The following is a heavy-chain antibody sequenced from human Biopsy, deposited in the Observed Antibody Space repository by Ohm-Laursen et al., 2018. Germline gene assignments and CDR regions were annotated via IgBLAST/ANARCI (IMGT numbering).Heavy chain of an antibody. Sequence: VSSVKVSCKISGYTFTSYDISWVRQAPGQGLEWMGIINPTGGTTSYAEKFQGRVTLTRDTSTGTVYLELNSLIYEDTALYYCARDETGSSVFGPYYYGMDVWGQGTTVTVSS. V-gene: IGHV1-46*01. J-gene: IGHJ6*02. D-gene: IGHD3-9*01. CDR3: ARDETGSSVFGPYYYGMDV. CDR2: INPTGGTT. CDR1: GYTFTSYD.